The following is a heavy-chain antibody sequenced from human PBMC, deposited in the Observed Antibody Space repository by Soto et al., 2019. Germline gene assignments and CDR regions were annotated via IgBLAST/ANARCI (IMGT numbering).Heavy chain of an antibody. J-gene: IGHJ6*02. D-gene: IGHD3-10*01. CDR1: GYTFTSYG. CDR2: FSAYNGNT. CDR3: ATGDITMVRGVSAHYGMDV. Sequence: ASVKVSCKASGYTFTSYGISWARQAPGQGLEWMGCFSAYNGNTNYAQKFQGRVTMTEDTSTDTAYMELSSLRSEDTAVYYCATGDITMVRGVSAHYGMDVWGQGTTVTVSS. V-gene: IGHV1-18*01.